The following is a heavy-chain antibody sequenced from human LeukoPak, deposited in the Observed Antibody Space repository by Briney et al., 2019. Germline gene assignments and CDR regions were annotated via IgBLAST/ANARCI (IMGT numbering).Heavy chain of an antibody. J-gene: IGHJ4*02. CDR3: ARGVQLWEGLHDY. V-gene: IGHV4-39*01. CDR2: IYYSGST. Sequence: SETLSLTCTVSGGSISSSSYYWGWIRQPPGKGLEWIGSIYYSGSTYYNPSLKSRVTISVDTSKNQFSLKLSSVTAADTAAYYCARGVQLWEGLHDYWGQGTLVTVSS. CDR1: GGSISSSSYY. D-gene: IGHD5-18*01.